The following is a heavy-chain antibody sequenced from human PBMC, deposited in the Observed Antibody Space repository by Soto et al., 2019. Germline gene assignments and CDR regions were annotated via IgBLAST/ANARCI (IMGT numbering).Heavy chain of an antibody. D-gene: IGHD3-10*01. Sequence: GPPVKVSCKASGYTFTGYYMHWVRQAPGQGLEWMGWINPNSGGTNYAQKFQGWVTMTRDTSISTAYMELSRLRSDDTAVYYCAREVITMVRGELSPNHYGMDVWGQGTTVTVSS. J-gene: IGHJ6*02. CDR1: GYTFTGYY. CDR2: INPNSGGT. V-gene: IGHV1-2*04. CDR3: AREVITMVRGELSPNHYGMDV.